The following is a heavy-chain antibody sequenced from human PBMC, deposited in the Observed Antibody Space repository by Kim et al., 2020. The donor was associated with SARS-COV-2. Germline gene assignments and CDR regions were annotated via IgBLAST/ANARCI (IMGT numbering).Heavy chain of an antibody. Sequence: SVKVSCKASGDSFSTSAISWVRQAPGQGLEWMGRIVPVFHIANYGQRFQDRVTITADTSTTTVYMELTRLRSEDTAIYFCARGGDCSGASWSFRGRCWFDSWGQGTLVTVSS. CDR3: ARGGDCSGASWSFRGRCWFDS. J-gene: IGHJ5*01. V-gene: IGHV1-69*04. D-gene: IGHD2-15*01. CDR1: GDSFSTSA. CDR2: IVPVFHIA.